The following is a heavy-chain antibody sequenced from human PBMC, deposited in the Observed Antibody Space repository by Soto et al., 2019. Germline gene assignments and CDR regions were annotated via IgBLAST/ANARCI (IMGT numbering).Heavy chain of an antibody. CDR1: GFTFSNYY. Sequence: QVQLVESGGGLVKPGGSLRLSCAASGFTFSNYYMSWIRQAPGKGLEWVSYISSSGSTVYYADSVKGRFTIARVYGKNSLELQMSSLGAEYTSVAYCVHDTPPPDDGDWRLDYGMGVWGRGTPVAV. CDR3: VHDTPPPDDGDWRLDYGMGV. D-gene: IGHD4-17*01. V-gene: IGHV3-11*04. CDR2: ISSSGSTV. J-gene: IGHJ6*02.